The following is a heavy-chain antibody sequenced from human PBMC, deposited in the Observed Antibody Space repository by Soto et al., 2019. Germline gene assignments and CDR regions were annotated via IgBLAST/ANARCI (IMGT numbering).Heavy chain of an antibody. V-gene: IGHV2-26*04. D-gene: IGHD6-13*01. Sequence: QVTVKESGPVLVKPTETLTLTCTVSGFSLSNAGLGVSWIRQPPGKALEWLAHIFSNDEKSYSTSLKSRLTISKGTSKGQVGLTMPNMDPVDTATYYCASTYSTSWYWFDPWGQGTLVTVSS. CDR1: GFSLSNAGLG. J-gene: IGHJ5*02. CDR3: ASTYSTSWYWFDP. CDR2: IFSNDEK.